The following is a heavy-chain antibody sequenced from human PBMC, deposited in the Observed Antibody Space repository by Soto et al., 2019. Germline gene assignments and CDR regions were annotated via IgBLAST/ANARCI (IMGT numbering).Heavy chain of an antibody. V-gene: IGHV3-64D*06. CDR2: ISNNGDST. CDR3: VKPPGYYYDSSVYYSV. J-gene: IGHJ4*02. Sequence: EVQLVESGGGLVQPGGSLRLSCSASGFTFSNYGIHWVRQTPGKGLEYVSAISNNGDSTYYADSVKGRFTISRDNSKNTLYLQMTSLRTEDTAVYYCVKPPGYYYDSSVYYSVWGQGTLVTVSS. CDR1: GFTFSNYG. D-gene: IGHD3-22*01.